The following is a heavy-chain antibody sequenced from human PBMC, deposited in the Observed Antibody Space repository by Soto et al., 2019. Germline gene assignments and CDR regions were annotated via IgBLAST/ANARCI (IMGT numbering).Heavy chain of an antibody. V-gene: IGHV4-31*03. Sequence: SETLSLTCTVSGGSISSGGYYWSWIRQHPGKGLEWIGYIYYSGSTYYNPSLKSRVTISVDTSKNQFSLKLSSVTAADTAVYYCARRFNADAFDIWGQGTMVTVSS. CDR1: GGSISSGGYY. J-gene: IGHJ3*02. D-gene: IGHD3-3*01. CDR3: ARRFNADAFDI. CDR2: IYYSGST.